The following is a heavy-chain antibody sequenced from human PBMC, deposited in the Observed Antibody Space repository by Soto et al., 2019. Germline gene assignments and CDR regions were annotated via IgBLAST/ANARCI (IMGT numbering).Heavy chain of an antibody. Sequence: EVQLVESGGALVQPGRSLRLSCVASGFNFDDHVMHWVRQVPGKGLEWVGHISWNGYSIGYGGSVRGRFIISRDNAKNTLYLQMNSLRPEDTALYYCARSWSGSTSGRVDVWGQGNTVTVSS. V-gene: IGHV3-9*01. CDR2: ISWNGYSI. J-gene: IGHJ6*02. CDR3: ARSWSGSTSGRVDV. CDR1: GFNFDDHV. D-gene: IGHD3-3*01.